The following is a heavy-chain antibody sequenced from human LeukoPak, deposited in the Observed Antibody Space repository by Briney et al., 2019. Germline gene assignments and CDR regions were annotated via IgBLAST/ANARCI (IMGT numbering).Heavy chain of an antibody. V-gene: IGHV3-30*02. J-gene: IGHJ4*02. CDR1: GFTFSSYG. Sequence: GSLRLSCVVSGFTFSSYGMNWVRQVPGKGLEWVAFIRFDGSMKFYSDSVRGRFTISRDDSKNTLYLRMNSLRGEDTALYNCARHPEGDTGHYWGQGTLVAVSS. CDR3: ARHPEGDTGHY. D-gene: IGHD5-18*01. CDR2: IRFDGSMK.